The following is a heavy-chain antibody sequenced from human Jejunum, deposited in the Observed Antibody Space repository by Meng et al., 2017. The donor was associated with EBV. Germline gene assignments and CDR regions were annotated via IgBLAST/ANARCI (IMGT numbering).Heavy chain of an antibody. CDR1: GYSMSNSNW. CDR2: IYYTGTT. CDR3: AKRMPGTGFDY. Sequence: QVQLQVAGPGLVKPSDTLSLTCAVSGYSMSNSNWWGWIRQPPGKGLEWIGYIYYTGTTYYNPSLKSRVTMSIDTSKNHFSPKLTSVTTMDTAVYYCAKRMPGTGFDYWGQGTLVTVSS. V-gene: IGHV4-28*01. J-gene: IGHJ4*02. D-gene: IGHD1-1*01.